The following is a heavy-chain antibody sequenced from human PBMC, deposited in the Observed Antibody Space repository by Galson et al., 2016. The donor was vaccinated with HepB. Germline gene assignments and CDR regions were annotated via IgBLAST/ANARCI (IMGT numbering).Heavy chain of an antibody. J-gene: IGHJ4*02. CDR2: VNPGNGDT. Sequence: SVKVSCKASGGTFSNYAISWVRQAPGQGLEWMGWVNPGNGDTKYSQKFQGRVTISRDTSARTAYMELSSLISEDTAVYYRAREGSYYTLDYWGQGTLVTVSS. D-gene: IGHD1-26*01. CDR1: GGTFSNYA. CDR3: AREGSYYTLDY. V-gene: IGHV1-3*01.